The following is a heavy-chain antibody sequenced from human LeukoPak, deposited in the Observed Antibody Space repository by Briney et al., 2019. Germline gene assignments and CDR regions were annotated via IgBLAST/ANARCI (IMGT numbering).Heavy chain of an antibody. Sequence: GGSLRLSCAASGFTFSSYGMHWVRQAPGKGLEWVVFIRYDGSNKYYADSVKGRFTISRDNSKNTLYLQMNSLRAEDTAVYYCAKVAGEWELLEHDWFDPWGQGTLVTVSS. J-gene: IGHJ5*02. V-gene: IGHV3-30*02. D-gene: IGHD1-26*01. CDR1: GFTFSSYG. CDR2: IRYDGSNK. CDR3: AKVAGEWELLEHDWFDP.